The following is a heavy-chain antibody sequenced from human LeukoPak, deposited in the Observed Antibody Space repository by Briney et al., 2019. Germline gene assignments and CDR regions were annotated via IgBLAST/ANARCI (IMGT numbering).Heavy chain of an antibody. V-gene: IGHV3-23*01. CDR2: ISGTGSST. CDR1: GFIFSNYA. D-gene: IGHD4-17*01. CDR3: AKLSASTVSTARSYYGMDV. J-gene: IGHJ6*02. Sequence: PGGSLRLSCAASGFIFSNYAMNWVRQAPGKGLEWVSNISGTGSSTNYAGSVKGRFTISRDNSKNTLYLQMNSLRAEDTAVYYCAKLSASTVSTARSYYGMDVWGQGTTVTVSS.